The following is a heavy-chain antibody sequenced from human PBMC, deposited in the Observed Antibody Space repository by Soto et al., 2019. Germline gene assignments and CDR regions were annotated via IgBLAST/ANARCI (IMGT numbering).Heavy chain of an antibody. CDR3: ARELVLGLKSAFDM. CDR2: IKGVGSEK. CDR1: GLTFNNYW. D-gene: IGHD2-15*01. J-gene: IGHJ3*02. Sequence: GGSLRLSCAASGLTFNNYWMSWVRQAPGKGLERVANIKGVGSEKYYGGSVKGRFTISRDNAKNSLYLHMNSLRDEDTAVYFCARELVLGLKSAFDMWGQGTLVTVSS. V-gene: IGHV3-7*04.